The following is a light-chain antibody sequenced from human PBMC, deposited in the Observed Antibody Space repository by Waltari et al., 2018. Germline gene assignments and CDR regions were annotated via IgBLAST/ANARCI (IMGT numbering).Light chain of an antibody. CDR3: YSYANGRV. V-gene: IGLV2-23*02. Sequence: QSAPTQPASVSGSPGQSITISCTGTSSHLGSYDLVSWYQQPPGKAPKLMIYEVTKRPSGVSTRFSGSKSGNTASLTISGLQADDEADYYCYSYANGRVFGGGTKLTVL. CDR2: EVT. CDR1: SSHLGSYDL. J-gene: IGLJ3*02.